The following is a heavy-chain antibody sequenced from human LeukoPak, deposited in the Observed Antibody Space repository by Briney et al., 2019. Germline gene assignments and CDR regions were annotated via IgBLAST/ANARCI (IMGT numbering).Heavy chain of an antibody. CDR2: IKSKGDGEAT. Sequence: PGGSLRLSCTASGFTVSSSYMTWVRQAPGKGLEWVGRIKSKGDGEATDYTAPVKGRFTISRDDSKTTLFLQMNSLKTEDTAVYYCVWVRGYNYALDPWSQGTLVTVSS. CDR1: GFTVSSSY. V-gene: IGHV3-15*01. J-gene: IGHJ5*02. CDR3: VWVRGYNYALDP. D-gene: IGHD5-18*01.